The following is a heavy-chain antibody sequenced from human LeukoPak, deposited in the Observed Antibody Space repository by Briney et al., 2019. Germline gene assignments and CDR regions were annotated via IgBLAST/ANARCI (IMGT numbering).Heavy chain of an antibody. CDR2: ISSNGGST. J-gene: IGHJ4*02. CDR3: ARESRAGYDDVWESYRYTGLDY. D-gene: IGHD3-16*02. V-gene: IGHV3-64*04. Sequence: GGSLRLSCSASGFTFSSYAMHWVRQAPGKGLEYVSAISSNGGSTYYADSVKGRFTISRDNAKNSLYLQMNSLRAEDTAVYYCARESRAGYDDVWESYRYTGLDYWGQGTLVTVSS. CDR1: GFTFSSYA.